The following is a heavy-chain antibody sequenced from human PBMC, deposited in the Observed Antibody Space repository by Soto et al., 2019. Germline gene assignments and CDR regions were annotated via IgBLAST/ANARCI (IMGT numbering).Heavy chain of an antibody. CDR3: AKRAYYDFWSGYSYHLDY. Sequence: EVQLLESGGGLVQPGGSLRLSCAASGFTFSGMPLSWFRQAQGRGLGGVSAIIGSGGSTYYADSVKGRFTISRDNSKNTLYLQMNSLRAEDTAVYYCAKRAYYDFWSGYSYHLDYWGQGTLVTVCS. CDR2: IIGSGGST. V-gene: IGHV3-23*01. D-gene: IGHD3-3*01. CDR1: GFTFSGMP. J-gene: IGHJ4*02.